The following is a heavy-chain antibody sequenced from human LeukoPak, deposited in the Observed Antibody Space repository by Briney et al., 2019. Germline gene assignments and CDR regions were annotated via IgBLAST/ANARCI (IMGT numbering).Heavy chain of an antibody. D-gene: IGHD6-19*01. J-gene: IGHJ4*02. Sequence: GESLKISCKGSGYSFTTYWIGCVRQMPGKGLEWMGIIYPGDSDTRYSPSFQGQVTISADKSISTAYLQRSSLKASDTAMYYCARQGIAVAQFYWGQGTLVTVSS. V-gene: IGHV5-51*01. CDR1: GYSFTTYW. CDR3: ARQGIAVAQFY. CDR2: IYPGDSDT.